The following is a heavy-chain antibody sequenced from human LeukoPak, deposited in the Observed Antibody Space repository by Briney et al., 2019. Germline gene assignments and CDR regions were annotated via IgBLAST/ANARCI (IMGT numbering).Heavy chain of an antibody. CDR2: IYSGGST. CDR1: GFTVSSNY. CDR3: ARDFTYYYDSSGLDP. D-gene: IGHD3-22*01. Sequence: GGSLRLSCAASGFTVSSNYMSWVRQAPGKGLEWVSVIYSGGSTYYADSVKSRFTISRDNSKNTLYLQMNSLRAEDTAVHYCARDFTYYYDSSGLDPWGQGTLVTVSS. J-gene: IGHJ5*02. V-gene: IGHV3-66*02.